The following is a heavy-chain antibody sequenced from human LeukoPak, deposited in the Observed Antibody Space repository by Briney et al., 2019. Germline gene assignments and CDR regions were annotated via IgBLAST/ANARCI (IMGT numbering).Heavy chain of an antibody. CDR2: IDWDDDK. D-gene: IGHD2-8*01. Sequence: ESGPTLVNPTQTLILTCTFSGFSLSTSGMCVNWIRQPPGKALEWLARIDWDDDKYYSTSLKTRLTISKDTSKNQVVLTMTNMDPVDTATYYCARRGYCTNGVCYDYWGQGTLVTVSS. J-gene: IGHJ4*02. V-gene: IGHV2-70*11. CDR3: ARRGYCTNGVCYDY. CDR1: GFSLSTSGMC.